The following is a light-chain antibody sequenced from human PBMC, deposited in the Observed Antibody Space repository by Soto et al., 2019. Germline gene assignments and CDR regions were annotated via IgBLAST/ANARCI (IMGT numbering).Light chain of an antibody. CDR2: DAS. J-gene: IGKJ4*02. Sequence: EMVMTQSPATLSVSPGERATLSCRASQSVRTNLAWYQQKTGQAPRLLISDASTRATGIPARFSGSGFGTEFTLTISSLQSEDFAVYYCKQYHDWSPFTFGGGTKVEVK. V-gene: IGKV3-15*01. CDR1: QSVRTN. CDR3: KQYHDWSPFT.